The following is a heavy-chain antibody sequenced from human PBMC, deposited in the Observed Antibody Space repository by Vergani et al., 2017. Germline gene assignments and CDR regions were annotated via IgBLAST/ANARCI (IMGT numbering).Heavy chain of an antibody. Sequence: QITLKESGPTLVKPTQTLTLTCTFSGFSLSTSGVGVGWIRQPPGKALEWLALIYWDDDKRYSPSLKSRLTITKDTSKNQVVLTMTNMDPVDTATYYCAHSMTITFGGAPSNWFDPWGQGTLVTVSS. CDR1: GFSLSTSGVG. CDR2: IYWDDDK. D-gene: IGHD3-16*01. CDR3: AHSMTITFGGAPSNWFDP. J-gene: IGHJ5*02. V-gene: IGHV2-5*02.